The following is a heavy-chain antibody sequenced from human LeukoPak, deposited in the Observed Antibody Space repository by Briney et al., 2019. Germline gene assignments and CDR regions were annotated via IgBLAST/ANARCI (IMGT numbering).Heavy chain of an antibody. CDR2: IYYSGST. V-gene: IGHV4-30-4*01. D-gene: IGHD3-10*01. J-gene: IGHJ4*02. Sequence: SQTLSLTCTVSGGSISSGDYYWSWIRQPPGKGLEWIGYIYYSGSTYYNPSLKSRVTISVDTSKHQSSLKLSSVTAADTAVYYCARSGVLLWFGESPYFDYWGQATLVTVSS. CDR1: GGSISSGDYY. CDR3: ARSGVLLWFGESPYFDY.